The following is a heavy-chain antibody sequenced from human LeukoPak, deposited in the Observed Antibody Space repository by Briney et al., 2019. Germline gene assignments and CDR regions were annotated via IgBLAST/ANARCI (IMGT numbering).Heavy chain of an antibody. CDR2: INHSGST. J-gene: IGHJ5*02. D-gene: IGHD3-3*01. CDR3: ARFSRFTGYNWFDP. CDR1: GGSFSGYY. V-gene: IGHV4-34*01. Sequence: SETLSLTCAVYGGSFSGYYWSWIRQPPGKGLEWIGEINHSGSTNYNPSLKSRVTISVDTSKNQFSLKLSSVTAADTAVYYCARFSRFTGYNWFDPWGQGTLVTVSS.